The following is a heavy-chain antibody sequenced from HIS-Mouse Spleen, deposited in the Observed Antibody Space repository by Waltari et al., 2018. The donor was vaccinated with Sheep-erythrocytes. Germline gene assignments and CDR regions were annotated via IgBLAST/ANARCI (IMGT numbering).Heavy chain of an antibody. J-gene: IGHJ2*01. CDR3: AKDRGGYFDL. V-gene: IGHV3-30*18. Sequence: QVQLVESGGGVVQPGRSLRLSCAASGFTFSSFRMHGVRQAPGKGLEWVAVISYDGSKTYYADSVKGRFTISRDNSKNTLYLQMNSLRAEDTAVYYCAKDRGGYFDLWGRGTLVTVSS. CDR1: GFTFSSFR. CDR2: ISYDGSKT. D-gene: IGHD3-10*01.